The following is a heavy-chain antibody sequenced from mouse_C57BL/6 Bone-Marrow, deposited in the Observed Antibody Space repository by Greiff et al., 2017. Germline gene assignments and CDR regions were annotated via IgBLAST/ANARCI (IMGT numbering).Heavy chain of an antibody. V-gene: IGHV1-55*01. CDR2: IYPGCGNT. CDR3: ARWIYAMDY. J-gene: IGHJ4*01. CDR1: GYTFTSYW. Sequence: VQLQQPGAELVKPGASVKMSCKASGYTFTSYWITWVKQRPGQGLEWIGDIYPGCGNTNYNEKFKSNATLTVDTSSSTAYMQLSSLTSEDSAVNYCARWIYAMDYWGQGTSVTVSS.